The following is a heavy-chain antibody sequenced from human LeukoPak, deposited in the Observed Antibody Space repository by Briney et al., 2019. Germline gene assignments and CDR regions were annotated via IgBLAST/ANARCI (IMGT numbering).Heavy chain of an antibody. D-gene: IGHD1-26*01. CDR3: AKGVYSGNYRGYCFDY. CDR2: ISGSGANT. Sequence: PGGSLRLSCAASGFTFSSYDMSWVRQAPGKGLEWVSGISGSGANTYYADSVKGRFTISRDNSKNTLYLQMNSLRAEDTAVYYCAKGVYSGNYRGYCFDYWGQGTLVTVSS. CDR1: GFTFSSYD. V-gene: IGHV3-23*01. J-gene: IGHJ4*02.